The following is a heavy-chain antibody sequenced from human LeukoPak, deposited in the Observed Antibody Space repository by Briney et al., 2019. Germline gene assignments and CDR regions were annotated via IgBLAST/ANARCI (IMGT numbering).Heavy chain of an antibody. J-gene: IGHJ4*02. CDR2: IYSGGNR. CDR3: ARPAYCSSTTSCVSDY. V-gene: IGHV3-66*04. Sequence: GGSLRLSCAASGFTVSSNYMSWVRQAPGKGLVWVSVIYSGGNRYYADSVKGRFSISRDNSKNTLYLQMNSLRAEDTAVYYCARPAYCSSTTSCVSDYWGQGTLVTVSS. CDR1: GFTVSSNY. D-gene: IGHD2-2*01.